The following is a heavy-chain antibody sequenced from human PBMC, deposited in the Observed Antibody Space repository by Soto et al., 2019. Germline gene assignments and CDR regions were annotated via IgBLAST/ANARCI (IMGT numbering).Heavy chain of an antibody. J-gene: IGHJ6*02. CDR3: ARAQVTTGHYYAMGV. Sequence: QVQLVESGGGVVQPGRSLRLSCAASGFRFNSYSMHWVRQAPGKGLEWVAVISFEGTNKNYTDSVKGRFTISRDNSKNTLYLQMNSLRPEDTAVYHCARAQVTTGHYYAMGVWGQGTTGTVSS. V-gene: IGHV3-30-3*01. CDR2: ISFEGTNK. CDR1: GFRFNSYS. D-gene: IGHD4-4*01.